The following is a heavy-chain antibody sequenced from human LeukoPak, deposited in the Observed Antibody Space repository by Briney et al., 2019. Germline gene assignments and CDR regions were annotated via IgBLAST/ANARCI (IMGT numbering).Heavy chain of an antibody. D-gene: IGHD3-22*01. CDR3: ARANDDGSDY. V-gene: IGHV4-4*07. Sequence: SETLSLTCTVSGGSISSYYWSWIRQPAGKGLEWIGRIYTSGTTNYNPSLKSRITMSVDTSKNQFSLKMRSVTAADTAVYYCARANDDGSDYWGQGTLVTVSS. J-gene: IGHJ4*02. CDR2: IYTSGTT. CDR1: GGSISSYY.